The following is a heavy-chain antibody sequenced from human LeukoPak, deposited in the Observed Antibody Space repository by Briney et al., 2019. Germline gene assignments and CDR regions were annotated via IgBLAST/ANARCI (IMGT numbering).Heavy chain of an antibody. Sequence: GGSLRLSCAVSGFSFSGYWMTWVRQAPGKGLEWVADIKQDGSEKNYVDSVKGRFTISRDNAENSLFLQMNSLRVEDTAVYYCAREWQGGIAAAGTRIEGDYWGQGTLVAVSS. D-gene: IGHD6-13*01. CDR1: GFSFSGYW. V-gene: IGHV3-7*01. J-gene: IGHJ4*02. CDR3: AREWQGGIAAAGTRIEGDY. CDR2: IKQDGSEK.